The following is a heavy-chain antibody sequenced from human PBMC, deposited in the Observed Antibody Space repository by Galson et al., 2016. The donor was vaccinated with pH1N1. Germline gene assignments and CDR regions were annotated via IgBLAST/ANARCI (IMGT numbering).Heavy chain of an antibody. J-gene: IGHJ2*01. Sequence: SVKVSCKASGGTFSSYGINWVRQAPGQGLEWMGGIIPIFGTAKYAQNFLGRVTITADESTTTAYMELSSLRSEDTAVYYCAREDYYDTDLSDWYFDLWGRGTLLTVSS. CDR2: IIPIFGTA. CDR3: AREDYYDTDLSDWYFDL. CDR1: GGTFSSYG. D-gene: IGHD3-22*01. V-gene: IGHV1-69*13.